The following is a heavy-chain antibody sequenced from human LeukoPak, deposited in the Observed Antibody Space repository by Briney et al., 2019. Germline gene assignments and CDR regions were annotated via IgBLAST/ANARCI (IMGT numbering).Heavy chain of an antibody. CDR2: ISDSGGST. CDR1: GFPFSSYA. D-gene: IGHD2-15*01. J-gene: IGHJ6*02. CDR3: VHGYSFGPYGMDV. Sequence: GGSLRLSRSASGFPFSSYAMHWVRQAPGKGLEYVSAISDSGGSTYYADSVKGRFTISRDNSKNTLYLQMSSLRAEDTAVYFCVHGYSFGPYGMDVWGQGTTVTVSS. V-gene: IGHV3-64D*09.